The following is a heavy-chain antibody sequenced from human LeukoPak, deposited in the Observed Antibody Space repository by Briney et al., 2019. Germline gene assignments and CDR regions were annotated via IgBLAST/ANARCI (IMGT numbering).Heavy chain of an antibody. J-gene: IGHJ6*02. V-gene: IGHV4-34*09. Sequence: SETLSLTCAVYGGSFSGYYWSWIRQPPGKGLEWIGEINHSGSTNYNPSLKSRVTISVDTSKNQFSLKLSSVTAADTAVYYCARGYCSSTSCYASKHYYYYYGMDVWGQGTTVTVSS. CDR2: INHSGST. CDR1: GGSFSGYY. D-gene: IGHD2-2*01. CDR3: ARGYCSSTSCYASKHYYYYYGMDV.